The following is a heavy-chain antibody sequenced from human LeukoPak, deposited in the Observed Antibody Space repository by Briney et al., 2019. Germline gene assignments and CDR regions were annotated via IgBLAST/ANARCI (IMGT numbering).Heavy chain of an antibody. J-gene: IGHJ3*02. CDR2: IIPIFGTA. V-gene: IGHV1-69*13. CDR3: ARDAGYEWDLLDAFDI. Sequence: GASVKVSCKASGGTFSSYAISWVRQAPGQGLEWMGGIIPIFGTANYAQKFQGRVTITADESTSTAYMELSSLRSEDTAVYYCARDAGYEWDLLDAFDIWGQGTLVTVSS. CDR1: GGTFSSYA. D-gene: IGHD1-26*01.